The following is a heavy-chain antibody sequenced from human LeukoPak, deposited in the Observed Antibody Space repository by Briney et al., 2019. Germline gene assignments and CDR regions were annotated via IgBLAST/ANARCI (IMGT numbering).Heavy chain of an antibody. CDR2: ISGSGGST. J-gene: IGHJ4*02. CDR1: GFTFCSYA. V-gene: IGHV3-23*01. CDR3: ATKDIVVVPAAGMVDY. D-gene: IGHD2-2*01. Sequence: GSLKLSCAASGFTFCSYAMSWVRQASGEGLEWVSAISGSGGSTYYADSVKGRFTISRDNSKNTLYLQMNSLRAEDTAVYYCATKDIVVVPAAGMVDYWGQGTLVTVSS.